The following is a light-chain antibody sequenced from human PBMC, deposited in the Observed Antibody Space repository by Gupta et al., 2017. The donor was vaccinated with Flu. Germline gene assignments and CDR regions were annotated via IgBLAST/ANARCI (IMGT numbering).Light chain of an antibody. Sequence: SVTISCTGTSSDGGDYNFGYGVPQHPGNHHNLIIYNGSKRTAAAPDRCSGSKSGYTASLTISGLQAEDEDDYYCCSHAGSYKVFGGGTELTVL. CDR1: SSDGGDYNF. V-gene: IGLV2-11*01. CDR3: CSHAGSYKV. CDR2: NGS. J-gene: IGLJ3*02.